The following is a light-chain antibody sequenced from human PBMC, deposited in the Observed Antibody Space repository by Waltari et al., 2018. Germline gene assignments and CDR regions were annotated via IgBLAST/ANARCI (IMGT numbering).Light chain of an antibody. CDR3: QQRYNFGT. CDR1: QSVSRH. Sequence: EIVLTQSPATLSLSPGERATLSCRARQSVSRHLAWYQQKPGQAPRLPIYDASSRATGIPARFSGSGSGTDFTLTISSLEPEDFAVYYCQQRYNFGTFGQGTKLEIK. V-gene: IGKV3-11*01. CDR2: DAS. J-gene: IGKJ2*02.